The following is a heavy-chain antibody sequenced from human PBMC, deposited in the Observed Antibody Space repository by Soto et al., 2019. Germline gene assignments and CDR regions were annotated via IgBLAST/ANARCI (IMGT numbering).Heavy chain of an antibody. CDR2: IIPIFGTA. CDR1: GGTFSSYA. CDR3: ARETVATMGRAYYYYGTDV. V-gene: IGHV1-69*01. D-gene: IGHD5-12*01. Sequence: QVQLVQSGAEVQKPGSSVKVSCKASGGTFSSYAISWVRQAPGQGLEWMGGIIPIFGTANYAQKFQGRVPITADESTSTAYMELSSVRSEDTGVYYCARETVATMGRAYYYYGTDVWGQGTTVTVSS. J-gene: IGHJ6*02.